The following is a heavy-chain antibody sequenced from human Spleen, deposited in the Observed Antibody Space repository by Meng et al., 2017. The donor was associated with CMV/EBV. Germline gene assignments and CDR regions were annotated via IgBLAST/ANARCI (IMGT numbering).Heavy chain of an antibody. CDR2: IYYSGST. D-gene: IGHD3-16*01. V-gene: IGHV4-59*01. CDR1: GASISSYY. Sequence: GSLRLSCTVSGASISSYYWNWIRQPPGKGLEWIGYIYYSGSTDYNPSLKSRITISLDTSEKQFSLKLNSVTAADTAVYFCAGGSRAPYYFDSWGQGTLVTVSS. J-gene: IGHJ4*02. CDR3: AGGSRAPYYFDS.